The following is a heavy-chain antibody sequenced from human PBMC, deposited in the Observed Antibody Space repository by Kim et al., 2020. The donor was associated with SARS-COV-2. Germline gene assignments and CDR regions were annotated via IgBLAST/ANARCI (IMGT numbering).Heavy chain of an antibody. Sequence: SQTLSLTCAISGDSVSSNSAAWNWIRQSPSRGLEWLGRTYYRSKWYNDYAVSVKSRITINPDTSKNQFSLQLNSVTPEDTAVYYCARGIGQRGYSYGTLLDYWGQGTLVTVSS. J-gene: IGHJ4*02. CDR3: ARGIGQRGYSYGTLLDY. CDR1: GDSVSSNSAA. D-gene: IGHD5-18*01. V-gene: IGHV6-1*01. CDR2: TYYRSKWYN.